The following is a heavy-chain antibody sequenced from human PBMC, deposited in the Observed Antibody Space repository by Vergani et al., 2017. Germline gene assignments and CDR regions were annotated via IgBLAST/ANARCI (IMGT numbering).Heavy chain of an antibody. CDR1: GFTFSSYW. CDR2: INSDGSST. J-gene: IGHJ5*02. V-gene: IGHV3-74*01. Sequence: EVQLVESGGGLVQPGGSLRLSCAASGFTFSSYWMHWVRQAPGKGLVWVSRINSDGSSTSYADSVKGRFTISRDNAKNTLYLQMNSLRAEDTAVYYCAKGTWDYDFWSGYSWFDPWGQGTLVTVSS. CDR3: AKGTWDYDFWSGYSWFDP. D-gene: IGHD3-3*01.